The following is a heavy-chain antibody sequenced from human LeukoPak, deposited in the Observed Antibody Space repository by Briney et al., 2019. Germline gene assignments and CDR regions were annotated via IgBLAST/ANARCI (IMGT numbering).Heavy chain of an antibody. D-gene: IGHD6-19*01. J-gene: IGHJ4*02. V-gene: IGHV1-69*06. Sequence: SVKVSCKASGGTFSSYAISWVRQAPGQGLEWVGGIIPIFGTANYAQKFQGRVTITAHKSTSTAYMELSSLRSEDTAVYYCARVSSGWYRTLDYWGQGTLVTVSS. CDR1: GGTFSSYA. CDR3: ARVSSGWYRTLDY. CDR2: IIPIFGTA.